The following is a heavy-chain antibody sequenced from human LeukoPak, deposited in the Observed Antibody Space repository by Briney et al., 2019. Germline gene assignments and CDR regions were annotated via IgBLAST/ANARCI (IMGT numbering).Heavy chain of an antibody. CDR3: ATPLWFGELWGAFDY. V-gene: IGHV3-23*01. CDR2: ISGSGGTT. CDR1: GFTFSSYS. Sequence: GGSLRLSCAAPGFTFSSYSMSWVRQAPGQGLEWVSAISGSGGTTYYADSVKGRFSISRDNSKNTLYLQMNSLRADDTAVYYCATPLWFGELWGAFDYWGQGTLVTVSS. D-gene: IGHD3-10*01. J-gene: IGHJ4*02.